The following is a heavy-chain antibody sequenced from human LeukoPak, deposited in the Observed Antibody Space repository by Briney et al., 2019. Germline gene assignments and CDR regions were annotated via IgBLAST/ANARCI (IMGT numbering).Heavy chain of an antibody. D-gene: IGHD3-16*02. Sequence: SVKVSCKASGGTFSSYAISWVRQAPGQGLEWMGRIIPILGIANYAQKFQGRVTITADKSTSTAYMELSSLRSEDTAVYYCARYRGYYDYVWGSYRYTGGFDYWGQGTLVTVSS. J-gene: IGHJ4*02. CDR1: GGTFSSYA. CDR3: ARYRGYYDYVWGSYRYTGGFDY. CDR2: IIPILGIA. V-gene: IGHV1-69*04.